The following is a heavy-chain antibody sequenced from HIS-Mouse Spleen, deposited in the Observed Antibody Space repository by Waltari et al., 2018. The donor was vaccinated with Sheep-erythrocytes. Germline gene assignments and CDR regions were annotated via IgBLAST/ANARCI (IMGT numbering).Heavy chain of an antibody. J-gene: IGHJ4*02. Sequence: QLQLQESGPGLVKPSETLSLPCPVPGGSISSRSSYWGWIRQPPGKGLEWIGSIYYSGSTYYNPSLKSRVTISVDTSKNQFSLKLSSVTAADTAVYYCARHKDTAMVHFDYWGQGTLVTVSS. CDR3: ARHKDTAMVHFDY. D-gene: IGHD5-18*01. V-gene: IGHV4-39*01. CDR1: GGSISSRSSY. CDR2: IYYSGST.